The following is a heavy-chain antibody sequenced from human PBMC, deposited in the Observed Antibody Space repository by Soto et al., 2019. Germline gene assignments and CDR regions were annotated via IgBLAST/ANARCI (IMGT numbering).Heavy chain of an antibody. J-gene: IGHJ4*02. Sequence: QVQLVESGGGVVQPRRSLRLSCAASGFTFSSYGMHWVRQAPGKGLEWVAVIWYDGSNKYSADSVKGRFSISRDNSKNTLFLQMNSLRAEDTAVYYCARESGSYHLDYWGQGTLVTVSS. V-gene: IGHV3-33*01. CDR1: GFTFSSYG. CDR3: ARESGSYHLDY. D-gene: IGHD1-26*01. CDR2: IWYDGSNK.